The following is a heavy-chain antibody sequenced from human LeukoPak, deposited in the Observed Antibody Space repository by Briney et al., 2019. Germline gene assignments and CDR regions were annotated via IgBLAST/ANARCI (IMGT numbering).Heavy chain of an antibody. CDR2: IKQDGSER. CDR3: ARATPHFDY. CDR1: GFSFSSYW. J-gene: IGHJ4*02. Sequence: GGSLRLSCAASGFSFSSYWMSWVRQAPGKGLEWVANIKQDGSERYFMDSVKGRFTISRDNARNSLYLQINSLRVDDTAAYYCARATPHFDYWGQGTLLTVSS. V-gene: IGHV3-7*03.